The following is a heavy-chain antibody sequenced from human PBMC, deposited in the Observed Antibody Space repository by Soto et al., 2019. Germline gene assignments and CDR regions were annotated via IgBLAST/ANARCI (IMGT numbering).Heavy chain of an antibody. CDR3: ARGSGSYYWFDY. J-gene: IGHJ4*02. Sequence: GGSLRLSCTASGFAVSSNYMSWVRQAPGKGLEWVSVIYSGVSTYYADSVKGRFTISRDNSKNTLYLQMNSLRSEDTSVYYCARGSGSYYWFDYWGQGTLVTVSS. D-gene: IGHD3-10*01. CDR2: IYSGVST. V-gene: IGHV3-53*05. CDR1: GFAVSSNY.